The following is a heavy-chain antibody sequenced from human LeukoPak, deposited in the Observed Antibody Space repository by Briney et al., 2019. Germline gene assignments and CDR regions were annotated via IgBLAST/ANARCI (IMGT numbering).Heavy chain of an antibody. CDR3: ARHYSDSSGYYYGLDY. J-gene: IGHJ4*02. CDR1: GYTFTGYY. CDR2: INPNSGGT. V-gene: IGHV1-2*02. Sequence: ASVKVSCKASGYTFTGYYMHWVRQAPGQGLEWMGWINPNSGGTDYAQKFQGRVTMTRDTSISTAYMELSRLRFDDTAVYYCARHYSDSSGYYYGLDYWGQGTLVTVSS. D-gene: IGHD3-22*01.